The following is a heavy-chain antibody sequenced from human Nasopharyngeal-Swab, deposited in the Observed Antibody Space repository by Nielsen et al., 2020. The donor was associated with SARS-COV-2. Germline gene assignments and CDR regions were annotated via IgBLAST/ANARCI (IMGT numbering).Heavy chain of an antibody. CDR2: ISYDGSSK. Sequence: GGSLKISCAASGFTFSNFAMHWVRQAPGKGLEWVAVISYDGSSKYDADSVRGRFTVSRDNSINTLYLQMSSLKIEDTAVYYCARAYTNNGWGHFDHWGQGTLVTVSS. CDR3: ARAYTNNGWGHFDH. CDR1: GFTFSNFA. V-gene: IGHV3-30-3*01. J-gene: IGHJ4*02. D-gene: IGHD6-19*01.